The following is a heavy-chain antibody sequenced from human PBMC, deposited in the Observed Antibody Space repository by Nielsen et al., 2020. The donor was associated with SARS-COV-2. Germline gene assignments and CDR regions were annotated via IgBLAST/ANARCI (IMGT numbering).Heavy chain of an antibody. CDR1: GFTFRSNS. V-gene: IGHV3-23*01. D-gene: IGHD1-1*01. CDR2: ISGGGAT. CDR3: AKMEDEYFDY. J-gene: IGHJ4*02. Sequence: GESLKISCAASGFTFRSNSMTWVRQAPGKGLEWVSGISGGGATDYAESVKGRFTVSRDTSKNTVYLLMSSLRAEDTAVYYCAKMEDEYFDYWGQGTLVTVSS.